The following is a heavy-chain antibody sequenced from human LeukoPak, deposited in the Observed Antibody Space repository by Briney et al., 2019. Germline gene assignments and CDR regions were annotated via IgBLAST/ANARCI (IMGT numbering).Heavy chain of an antibody. Sequence: ASVKVSCKASGYTFTSYYMHWVRQAPGQGLEWMGIINPSGGSTSYAQKFQGRVTMTRDTSTSTVYMELSSLRSEDTAVYYCARGRIAAAGFPDFDYWGQGTLVTVSS. CDR1: GYTFTSYY. CDR2: INPSGGST. J-gene: IGHJ4*02. CDR3: ARGRIAAAGFPDFDY. D-gene: IGHD6-13*01. V-gene: IGHV1-46*01.